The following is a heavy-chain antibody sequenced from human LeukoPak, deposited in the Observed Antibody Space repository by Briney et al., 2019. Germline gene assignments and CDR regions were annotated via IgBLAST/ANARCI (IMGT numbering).Heavy chain of an antibody. CDR3: ARRTLITPGGFDY. CDR1: GFSLTDYY. J-gene: IGHJ4*02. CDR2: ITATGSTT. D-gene: IGHD1-14*01. Sequence: EGSLRLSCAASGFSLTDYYVTWIRQVPGXGLEWVSYITATGSTTYYADSLKGRFTISRDTARSFVYLQMHSLRVDDTAVYYCARRTLITPGGFDYWGRGTLVSVSS. V-gene: IGHV3-11*01.